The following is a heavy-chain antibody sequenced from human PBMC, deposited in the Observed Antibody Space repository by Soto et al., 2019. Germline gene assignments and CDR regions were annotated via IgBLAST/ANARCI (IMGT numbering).Heavy chain of an antibody. D-gene: IGHD3-10*01. CDR2: ISGSGGST. J-gene: IGHJ6*02. Sequence: GGSMRLSCAASGFPISSYSMSWVSKAPGKGLEWVSAISGSGGSTYYADSVKGRFTISRDNSKNTLYLQMNSLRAEDTAVYYCARAMVPPQSYYYYGMDVWGQGTTVTVSS. V-gene: IGHV3-23*01. CDR1: GFPISSYS. CDR3: ARAMVPPQSYYYYGMDV.